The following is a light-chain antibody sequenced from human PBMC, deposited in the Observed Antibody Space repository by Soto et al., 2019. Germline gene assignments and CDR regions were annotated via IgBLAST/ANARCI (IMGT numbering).Light chain of an antibody. CDR3: SSYTSSNKV. Sequence: QSALTQPASVSGSPGQSITISCTGVSSDVGGYKYVSWYQQHPGKAPKVMIYEINKRPSGVSDRFSGSKSGKTASLTISGLQVEDEADYYCSSYTSSNKVFGGGTKATVL. CDR2: EIN. CDR1: SSDVGGYKY. J-gene: IGLJ3*02. V-gene: IGLV2-14*01.